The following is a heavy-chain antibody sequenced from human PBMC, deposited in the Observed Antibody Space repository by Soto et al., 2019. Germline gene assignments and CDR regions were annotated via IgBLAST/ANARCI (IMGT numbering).Heavy chain of an antibody. V-gene: IGHV3-7*01. CDR3: ARDMGAAAGPEIYYYYYMDV. Sequence: GGSLRLSCAASGFTFSSYWMSWVRQAPGKGLEWVANIKQDGSEKYYVDSVKGRFTISRDNAKNSLYLQMNSLRAEDTAVYYCARDMGAAAGPEIYYYYYMDVWGKGTTVTVSS. J-gene: IGHJ6*03. CDR2: IKQDGSEK. D-gene: IGHD6-13*01. CDR1: GFTFSSYW.